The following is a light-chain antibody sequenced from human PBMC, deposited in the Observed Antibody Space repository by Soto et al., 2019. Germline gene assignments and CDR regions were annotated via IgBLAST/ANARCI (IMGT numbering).Light chain of an antibody. CDR3: QQCYMGWT. CDR1: QSIGRF. V-gene: IGKV1-5*01. Sequence: DIQMTQSPSTLSASVGDRVTITCRASQSIGRFFAWYQHQPGKAPKLLIYDASTLESGVPSRFSGTGSGTEFTFSITSRQPEDLGTYYCQQCYMGWTFGQGTKVDFK. J-gene: IGKJ1*01. CDR2: DAS.